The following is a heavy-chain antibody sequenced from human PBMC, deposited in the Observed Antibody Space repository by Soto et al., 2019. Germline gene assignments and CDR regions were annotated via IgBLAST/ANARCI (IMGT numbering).Heavy chain of an antibody. CDR2: VSGSGGST. CDR3: AKPPDYNWNDY. Sequence: PGGSLRLSCAASGFTFSSYAMSWVRQDTGKGLEWISAVSGSGGSTYYADSVKGRFTISRDNSKDTLYLQMNNLRAEDTAVYYCAKPPDYNWNDYWGQGTLVTVSS. CDR1: GFTFSSYA. V-gene: IGHV3-23*01. J-gene: IGHJ4*02. D-gene: IGHD1-20*01.